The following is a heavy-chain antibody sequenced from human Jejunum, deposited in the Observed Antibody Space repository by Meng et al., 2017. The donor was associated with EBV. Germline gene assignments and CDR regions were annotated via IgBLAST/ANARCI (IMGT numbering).Heavy chain of an antibody. CDR3: ARDGPDYGNYINFDY. J-gene: IGHJ4*02. CDR1: GYTFTSYG. D-gene: IGHD4-11*01. Sequence: QVQAVASGAEGKKPGASVKVSCKASGYTFTSYGISWVRQAPGQGLEWMAWISAYNGKTNYAQNLQGRVTLTTDTSTTTTYMELRSLRSDDTAVYYCARDGPDYGNYINFDYWGQGTLVTVSS. V-gene: IGHV1-18*01. CDR2: ISAYNGKT.